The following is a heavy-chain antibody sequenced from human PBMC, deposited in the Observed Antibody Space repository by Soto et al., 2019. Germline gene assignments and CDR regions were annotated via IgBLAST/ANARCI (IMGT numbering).Heavy chain of an antibody. CDR3: ARERLQKHNWFDP. Sequence: LRLSCTASGFIISNYAMHWVRQAPGKGLEWVAFVSFDGRNKYHAAAVKGRFTISRDNSKNTLYLQMNSLRTGDTAVYYCARERLQKHNWFDPWGQGTLVTVSS. CDR2: VSFDGRNK. J-gene: IGHJ5*02. D-gene: IGHD4-4*01. V-gene: IGHV3-30*04. CDR1: GFIISNYA.